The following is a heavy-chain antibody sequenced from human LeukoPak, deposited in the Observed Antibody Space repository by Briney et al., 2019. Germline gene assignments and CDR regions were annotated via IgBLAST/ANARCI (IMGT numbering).Heavy chain of an antibody. J-gene: IGHJ6*03. D-gene: IGHD6-13*01. Sequence: ASVKVSCKASGYTFTNYDINWVRQATGQGLEWMGWMYPNSGNTDYAQKFQGRVSLTRNTSINTAYMELSSLRSEDTAVYYCARAPSNLAAADYYYYMDVWGKGTTVTVSS. CDR1: GYTFTNYD. CDR3: ARAPSNLAAADYYYYMDV. CDR2: MYPNSGNT. V-gene: IGHV1-8*03.